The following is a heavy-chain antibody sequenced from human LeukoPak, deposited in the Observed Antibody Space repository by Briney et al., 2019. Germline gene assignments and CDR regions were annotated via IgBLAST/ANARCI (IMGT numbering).Heavy chain of an antibody. CDR3: ARADMITLVRGVPEADV. CDR2: ISAYKGNT. CDR1: GYTFTSYG. V-gene: IGHV1-18*01. J-gene: IGHJ6*02. D-gene: IGHD3-10*01. Sequence: ASVKVSCKASGYTFTSYGINWVRQAPGQGLEWMGWISAYKGNTDYAQKFQGRVTMTTDTSTSIAYMELRSLRSDDTAVYYCARADMITLVRGVPEADVWGQGTTVTVSS.